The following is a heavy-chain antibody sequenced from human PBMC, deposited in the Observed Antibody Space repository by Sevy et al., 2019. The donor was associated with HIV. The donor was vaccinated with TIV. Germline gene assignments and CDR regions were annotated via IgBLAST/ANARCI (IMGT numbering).Heavy chain of an antibody. CDR2: ISSTSAYI. Sequence: GGSLRLSCADSGFTFSSYRMTWVRQAPGKGLEWVSCISSTSAYINYADSVKGRFTISRDNAKNLLYLQMDSLRAEDTAVYYCARAVLEISTWRSDYWGQGTLVTVSS. V-gene: IGHV3-21*01. CDR3: ARAVLEISTWRSDY. CDR1: GFTFSSYR. J-gene: IGHJ4*02. D-gene: IGHD1-1*01.